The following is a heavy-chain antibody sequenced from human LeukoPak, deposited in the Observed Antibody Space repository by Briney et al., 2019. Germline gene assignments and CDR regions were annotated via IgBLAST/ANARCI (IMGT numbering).Heavy chain of an antibody. CDR3: ARGRHYDFLTGYYNERYFDY. J-gene: IGHJ4*02. Sequence: SETLSLTCAVYGGSFSGYYWNWIRQPPGKGLEWIGEINHSGSTNYNPSLKSRVTMSVDTSKNDFSLKLSSVTAADTAVYYCARGRHYDFLTGYYNERYFDYWGQGTLVTVSS. V-gene: IGHV4-34*01. CDR2: INHSGST. CDR1: GGSFSGYY. D-gene: IGHD3-9*01.